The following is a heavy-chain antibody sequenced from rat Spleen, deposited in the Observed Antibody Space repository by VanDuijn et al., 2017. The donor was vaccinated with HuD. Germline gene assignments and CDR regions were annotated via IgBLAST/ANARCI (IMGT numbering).Heavy chain of an antibody. D-gene: IGHD1-2*01. CDR1: GFSLNTYT. J-gene: IGHJ2*01. CDR3: ARADIASISTDGI. Sequence: QVQLKESGPGLVQPSQTLSLTCTVSGFSLNTYTVSWIRQPPGKGLEWIAAMSGGRSTYYNSALESRLSISGDSSKSQVYLKMNSLQTGDTATYYCARADIASISTDGIWGQGVMVTVSS. CDR2: MSGGRST. V-gene: IGHV2-6*01.